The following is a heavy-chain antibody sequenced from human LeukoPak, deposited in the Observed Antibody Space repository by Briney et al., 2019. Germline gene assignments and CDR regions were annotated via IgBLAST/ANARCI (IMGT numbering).Heavy chain of an antibody. CDR2: TNWDGGRT. Sequence: GGSLRLSCAASGFTFDDYAMSWVRQTPGKGLEWVSGTNWDGGRTGYADSVKGRFTISRDNAKNSLYLQMNSLRAEDTAVYYCARGLRGTPSAWGQGTLVTVSS. J-gene: IGHJ5*02. D-gene: IGHD3-16*01. CDR3: ARGLRGTPSA. CDR1: GFTFDDYA. V-gene: IGHV3-20*04.